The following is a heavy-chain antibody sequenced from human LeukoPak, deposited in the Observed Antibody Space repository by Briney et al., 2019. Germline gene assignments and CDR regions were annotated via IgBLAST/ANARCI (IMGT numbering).Heavy chain of an antibody. J-gene: IGHJ5*02. V-gene: IGHV3-64*01. Sequence: PGGSLSLSCAASGFTFSSYAMHWVRPAPGKGLEYVSAISSNGGSPYYANSVKGRFTISRDNSKNTLYLQMGSLRAEDMAVYYCARDQGPTYGSGSYGEYNWFDPWGQGTLVTVSS. CDR1: GFTFSSYA. CDR2: ISSNGGSP. D-gene: IGHD3-10*01. CDR3: ARDQGPTYGSGSYGEYNWFDP.